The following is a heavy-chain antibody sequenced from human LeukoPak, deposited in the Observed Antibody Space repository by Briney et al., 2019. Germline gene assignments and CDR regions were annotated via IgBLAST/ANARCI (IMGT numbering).Heavy chain of an antibody. CDR1: GGSISTYY. V-gene: IGHV4-59*12. J-gene: IGHJ6*03. D-gene: IGHD3-10*01. Sequence: SETLSLTRTVSGGSISTYYWSWIRQPPGKGLEWIGYIYYSGSTYYNPSLKSRVTISVDTSKNQFSLKLSSVTAADTAVYYCARRPRAMVRGVRRYMDVWGKGTTVTVSS. CDR3: ARRPRAMVRGVRRYMDV. CDR2: IYYSGST.